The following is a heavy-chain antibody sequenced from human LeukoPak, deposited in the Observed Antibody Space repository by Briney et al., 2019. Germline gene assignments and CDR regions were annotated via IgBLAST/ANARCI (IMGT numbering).Heavy chain of an antibody. D-gene: IGHD6-6*01. CDR3: ARTTSSSSLGYYYFDY. CDR2: IYPGDSDT. CDR1: GYSFTNYW. V-gene: IGHV5-51*01. Sequence: GESLKISCKGSGYSFTNYWIAWARQMPGEGLEWMGIIYPGDSDTRYSPSFQGQVTISADKSISTAYLQWSSLKASDTAMYYCARTTSSSSLGYYYFDYWGQGTLVTVSS. J-gene: IGHJ4*02.